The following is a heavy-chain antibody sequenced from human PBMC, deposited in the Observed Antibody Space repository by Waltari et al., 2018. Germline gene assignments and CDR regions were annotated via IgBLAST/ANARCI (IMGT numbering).Heavy chain of an antibody. V-gene: IGHV3-30*02. CDR1: GFNVTFFG. CDR3: VKGNEIDY. Sequence: QVHLVESGGGVVQPGGYLRLSWAAPGFNVTFFGLHWFRQAPGKGLEWVSFISYDGSNENYADSVKGRFTMSRDNSKKMLYVQMNNLRAEDSAVYYCVKGNEIDYWGQGTLVTVSS. CDR2: ISYDGSNE. J-gene: IGHJ4*02. D-gene: IGHD1-1*01.